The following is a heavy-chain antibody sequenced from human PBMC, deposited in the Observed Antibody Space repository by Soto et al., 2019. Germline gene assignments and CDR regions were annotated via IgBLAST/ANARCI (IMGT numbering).Heavy chain of an antibody. J-gene: IGHJ5*02. CDR1: GGSITSANW. V-gene: IGHV4-4*02. CDR2: ISHSGIT. Sequence: SETLSLTCAVSGGSITSANWWTWVRQPPGEGLEWIGEISHSGITNYKASLKSRVTMSVDKTKNDVSLKLTSVTAADTAVYYCARVLRGWFDPWGQGTPVTVSS. CDR3: ARVLRGWFDP.